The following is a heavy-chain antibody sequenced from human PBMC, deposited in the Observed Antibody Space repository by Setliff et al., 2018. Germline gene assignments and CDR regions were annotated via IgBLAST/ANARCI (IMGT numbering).Heavy chain of an antibody. J-gene: IGHJ4*02. CDR1: GYTLTELS. Sequence: ASVKVSCKVSGYTLTELSMHWVRQAPGKGLEWMGGFDPEDGETIYAQKFQGRVTMTEDTSTDTAYMELSSLRSEDTAVYYCATADVIIAAAGTSKYILDYWGQGTLVTVSS. CDR2: FDPEDGET. V-gene: IGHV1-24*01. D-gene: IGHD6-13*01. CDR3: ATADVIIAAAGTSKYILDY.